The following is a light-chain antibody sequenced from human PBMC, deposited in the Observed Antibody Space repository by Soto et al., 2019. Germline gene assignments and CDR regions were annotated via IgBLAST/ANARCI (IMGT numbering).Light chain of an antibody. V-gene: IGKV3D-15*01. CDR2: DAS. Sequence: EILMTQSPGTLPVSPGERATLSCRASQSVSINLAWYQQKPGQAPRLLIYDASTRATGIPARFSGSGSGTEFTLTISSLQYKDFAAHYCQQYNNRHPLTFGGGTKVDIK. J-gene: IGKJ4*01. CDR3: QQYNNRHPLT. CDR1: QSVSIN.